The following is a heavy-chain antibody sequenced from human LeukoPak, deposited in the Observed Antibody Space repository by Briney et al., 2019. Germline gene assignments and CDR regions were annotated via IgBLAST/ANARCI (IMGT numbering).Heavy chain of an antibody. CDR3: AKDNGGGGYYYFGY. Sequence: GGSLRLSCAASGFTFSSYAMSWVRQAPGKGLEWVSAISGSGGSTYYADSVKGRFTISRDNSKSTLYLQMNSLRAEDTAVYYCAKDNGGGGYYYFGYWGQGTLVTVSS. CDR1: GFTFSSYA. J-gene: IGHJ4*02. D-gene: IGHD2-21*01. V-gene: IGHV3-23*01. CDR2: ISGSGGST.